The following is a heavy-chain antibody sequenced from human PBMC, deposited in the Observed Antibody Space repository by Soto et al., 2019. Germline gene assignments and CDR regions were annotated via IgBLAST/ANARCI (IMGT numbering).Heavy chain of an antibody. Sequence: SETLSLTCNVSGDSIGRFYWSWVRQSAEKGLEWIGRVYSTGGTAYNPALKGRVTISLDRSNNHVSLEMNSVTPADTAVYFCARDLSGTGLDIWGRGTRVTVSS. CDR3: ARDLSGTGLDI. D-gene: IGHD1-26*01. CDR2: VYSTGGT. CDR1: GDSIGRFY. V-gene: IGHV4-4*07. J-gene: IGHJ6*02.